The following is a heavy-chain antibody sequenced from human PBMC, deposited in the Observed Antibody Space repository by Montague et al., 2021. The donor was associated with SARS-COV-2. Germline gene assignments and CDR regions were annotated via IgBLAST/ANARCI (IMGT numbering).Heavy chain of an antibody. CDR3: ARWGLNNAFDI. D-gene: IGHD1/OR15-1a*01. Sequence: SETLSLTCSVSGDSISRSHYFWAWVRQPPRMGLEWIGSIYFTRKTYYHPSLKSRVTISIDTSKNHFSLRLSSVTAADSAVFCCARWGLNNAFDIWGLGTMITISS. V-gene: IGHV4-39*02. CDR2: IYFTRKT. J-gene: IGHJ3*02. CDR1: GDSISRSHYF.